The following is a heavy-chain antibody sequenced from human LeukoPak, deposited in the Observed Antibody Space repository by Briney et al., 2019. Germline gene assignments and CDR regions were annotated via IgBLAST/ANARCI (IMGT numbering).Heavy chain of an antibody. V-gene: IGHV3-23*01. CDR1: GFTFSSYA. CDR2: ISGSGGST. CDR3: AREKDGVVVVPAAIDY. J-gene: IGHJ4*02. Sequence: PGGSLRLPCAASGFTFSSYAMSWVRQAPGKGLEWVSAISGSGGSTYYADSVKGRFTISRDNSKNTLYLQMNSLRAEDTAVYYCAREKDGVVVVPAAIDYWGQGTLVTVSS. D-gene: IGHD2-2*01.